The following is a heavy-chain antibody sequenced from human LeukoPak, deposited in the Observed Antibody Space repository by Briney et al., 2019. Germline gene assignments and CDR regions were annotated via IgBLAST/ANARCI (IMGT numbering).Heavy chain of an antibody. V-gene: IGHV4-39*01. J-gene: IGHJ4*02. D-gene: IGHD5-18*01. CDR3: ASPRGFSYGYFDY. CDR2: IYYRKNT. CDR1: GGSISSSSAY. Sequence: SETLSLTCTVSGGSISSSSAYWGWNRQPPGKGLEWIVSIYYRKNTYYNLSLKSRVTISADTSKNQFSLTLGSVSATDTAVYYCASPRGFSYGYFDYWGQGTLVTVSS.